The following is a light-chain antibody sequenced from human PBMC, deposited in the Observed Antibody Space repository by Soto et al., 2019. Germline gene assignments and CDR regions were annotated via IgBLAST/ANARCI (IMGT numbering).Light chain of an antibody. CDR1: SSNIGAGYD. Sequence: QSVLTQPPSVSGAPGQRVTISCTGSSSNIGAGYDVHWYQQLPGTAPKLLIYGNSNRPSGVPDRFSGSKSGTSASLAITGLQPEDEADYYCQSYDSSLSVLWVFGGGTKVTVL. CDR3: QSYDSSLSVLWV. CDR2: GNS. V-gene: IGLV1-40*01. J-gene: IGLJ3*02.